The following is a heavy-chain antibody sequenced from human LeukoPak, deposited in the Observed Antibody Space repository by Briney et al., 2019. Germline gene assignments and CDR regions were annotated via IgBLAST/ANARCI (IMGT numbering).Heavy chain of an antibody. CDR3: AREYYDTSGAKYAFDI. J-gene: IGHJ3*02. D-gene: IGHD3-22*01. CDR1: GYTFTGYY. V-gene: IGHV1-2*02. CDR2: INPNSGGT. Sequence: ASVKVSCKASGYTFTGYYMHWVRQAPGQGLEWMGWINPNSGGTNYAQKFQGRVTMTRDTSISTAYMELSRLRSDDTAVYYCAREYYDTSGAKYAFDIWGQGTMVTVSS.